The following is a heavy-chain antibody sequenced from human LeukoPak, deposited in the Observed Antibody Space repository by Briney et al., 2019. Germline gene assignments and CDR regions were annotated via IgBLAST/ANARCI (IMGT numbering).Heavy chain of an antibody. CDR2: IYSGGNT. J-gene: IGHJ4*02. Sequence: GGSLRLSCAASGFTVSSNYMSWVRQAPGKGLEWISVIYSGGNTYYADSVKGRFTISRDNSKNTLYLQMNSLRAEDTAVYYCARGSSSWYGQYYFDYWGQGTLVTVSS. V-gene: IGHV3-66*01. D-gene: IGHD6-13*01. CDR3: ARGSSSWYGQYYFDY. CDR1: GFTVSSNY.